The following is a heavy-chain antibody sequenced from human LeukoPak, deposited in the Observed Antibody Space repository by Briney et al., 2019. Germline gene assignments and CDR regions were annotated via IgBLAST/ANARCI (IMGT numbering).Heavy chain of an antibody. J-gene: IGHJ2*01. V-gene: IGHV3-23*01. Sequence: GGSLRLSCVASGFTFSSYSLAWVRQTPGKGLAWVSIIAGNNSPTFYADSVEGRFTISRDNSKNMGYLQMSSLRVEDSGVYFCARGATRATRHFDVWGRGTLVTVSS. CDR1: GFTFSSYS. CDR2: IAGNNSPT. CDR3: ARGATRATRHFDV. D-gene: IGHD2-2*01.